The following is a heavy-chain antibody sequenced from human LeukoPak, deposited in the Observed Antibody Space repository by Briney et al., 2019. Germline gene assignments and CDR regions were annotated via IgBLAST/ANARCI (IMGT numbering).Heavy chain of an antibody. V-gene: IGHV5-51*01. J-gene: IGHJ5*02. Sequence: GESLKISCKGSEYSFTNQWIGWVRQMPGKGLEWMGIIYPADSDTRYRPSFQGQVTISADKSISTAYLQWSSLKASDTAMYYCARRIGDILTGYSRWFDPWGQGTLVTVSS. CDR2: IYPADSDT. CDR3: ARRIGDILTGYSRWFDP. D-gene: IGHD3-9*01. CDR1: EYSFTNQW.